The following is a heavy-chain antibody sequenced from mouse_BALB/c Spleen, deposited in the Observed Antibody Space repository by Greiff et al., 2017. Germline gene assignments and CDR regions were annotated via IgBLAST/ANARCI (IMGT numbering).Heavy chain of an antibody. CDR2: ISSGGST. Sequence: EVKLVESGGGLVKPGGSLKLSCAASGFTFSSYAMSWVRQTPEKRLEWVASISSGGSTYYPDSVKGRFTISRDNARNILYLQMSSLRSEDTAMYYCARQYGNYGSFDYWGQGTTLTVSS. D-gene: IGHD2-10*02. V-gene: IGHV5-6-5*01. CDR3: ARQYGNYGSFDY. J-gene: IGHJ2*01. CDR1: GFTFSSYA.